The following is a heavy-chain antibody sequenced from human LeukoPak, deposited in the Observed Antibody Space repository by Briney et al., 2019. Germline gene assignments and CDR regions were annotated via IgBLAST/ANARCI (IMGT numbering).Heavy chain of an antibody. CDR1: GGSISSSSSY. CDR2: VYYSGTT. CDR3: AGQSRMATGWVDY. J-gene: IGHJ4*02. V-gene: IGHV4-39*01. Sequence: SETLSLTCTVSGGSISSSSSYWGWIRQSPGKGQEWIGSVYYSGTTYYNPSLKSRVTISVDTSKNQFSLKLSSVTAADMAVYYCAGQSRMATGWVDYWGQGTLVTVSS. D-gene: IGHD5-24*01.